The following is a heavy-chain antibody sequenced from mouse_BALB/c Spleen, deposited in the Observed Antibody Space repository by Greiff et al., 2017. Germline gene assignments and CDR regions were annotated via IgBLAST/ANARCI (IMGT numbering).Heavy chain of an antibody. CDR3: ARGDYGYDEDY. CDR2: ILPGSGST. CDR1: GYTFSSYW. Sequence: QVQLQQSGAELMKPGASVKISCKATGYTFSSYWIEWVKQRPGHGLEWIGEILPGSGSTNYNEKFKGKATFTADTSSNTAYMQLSSLTSEDSAVYYCARGDYGYDEDYWGQGTTLTVSS. D-gene: IGHD2-2*01. J-gene: IGHJ2*01. V-gene: IGHV1-9*01.